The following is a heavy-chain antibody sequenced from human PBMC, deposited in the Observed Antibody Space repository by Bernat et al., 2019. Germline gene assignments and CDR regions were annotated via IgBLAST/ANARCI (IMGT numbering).Heavy chain of an antibody. D-gene: IGHD4-4*01. CDR1: GFTFSDFS. CDR2: ISRISSHI. Sequence: EMQLVESGGGLVKPGGSLRLSCTASGFTFSDFSMNWVRQAPGKGLEWLSYISRISSHIYYADSVKGRFTLSRDNAKSTLYLQMNSLRADDTAVYYCAGDPADSLTRNWFDPWGQGTLVTVSS. CDR3: AGDPADSLTRNWFDP. J-gene: IGHJ5*02. V-gene: IGHV3-21*05.